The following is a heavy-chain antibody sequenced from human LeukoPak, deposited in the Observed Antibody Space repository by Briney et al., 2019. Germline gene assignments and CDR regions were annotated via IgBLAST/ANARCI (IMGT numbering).Heavy chain of an antibody. J-gene: IGHJ4*02. CDR1: GFIFSSYG. D-gene: IGHD1-26*01. Sequence: GGSLRLSCAGSGFIFSSYGMHWVRQAPGKGLEWVAFIRYDGSNKYYADSVKGRFTISRDNSKNTLYLQMNSLRAEDTAVYYCAKDAPTGRDFDYWGQGTLVTVSS. V-gene: IGHV3-30*02. CDR2: IRYDGSNK. CDR3: AKDAPTGRDFDY.